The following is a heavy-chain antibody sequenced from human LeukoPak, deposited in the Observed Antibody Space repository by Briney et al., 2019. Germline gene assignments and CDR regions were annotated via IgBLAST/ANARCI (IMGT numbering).Heavy chain of an antibody. CDR2: ISGSGGST. CDR3: AKATVTTPLWYYYYYMDV. CDR1: GFTFSNYA. D-gene: IGHD4-11*01. J-gene: IGHJ6*03. Sequence: GGSLRLSCAASGFTFSNYAMSWVRQAPGKGLEWVSAISGSGGSTYYADSVKGRFTISRDNSKNTLYLQMNSLRAEDTAVYYCAKATVTTPLWYYYYYMDVWGKGTTVTVSS. V-gene: IGHV3-23*01.